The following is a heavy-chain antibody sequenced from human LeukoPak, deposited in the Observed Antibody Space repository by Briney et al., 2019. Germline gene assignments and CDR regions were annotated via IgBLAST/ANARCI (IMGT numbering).Heavy chain of an antibody. D-gene: IGHD2-2*01. V-gene: IGHV3-23*01. CDR3: AKVEPIVVVPAAMSDY. CDR1: GFTFSSYA. CDR2: ISGSGGST. J-gene: IGHJ4*02. Sequence: GGSLRLSCAASGFTFSSYAMSWVRQAPGKGLEWVSAISGSGGSTYYADSVKGRFTISRDNSKNTLYLQMNSLRAEDTAVYYCAKVEPIVVVPAAMSDYWGQGTLVTVSP.